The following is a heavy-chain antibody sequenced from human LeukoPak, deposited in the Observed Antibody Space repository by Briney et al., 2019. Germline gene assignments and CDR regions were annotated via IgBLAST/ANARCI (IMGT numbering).Heavy chain of an antibody. V-gene: IGHV1-18*01. CDR1: GYTVTSYG. J-gene: IGHJ4*02. CDR3: ATTGTATTLRY. CDR2: ISAYNGST. D-gene: IGHD1-1*01. Sequence: VASVKVSCKASGYTVTSYGFSWVRQAPGQGLELVGWISAYNGSTNYAQTFQGRLTLTTDTSTTTAYMELRSLRSDDTAMDYCATTGTATTLRYWGQGTLVTVSS.